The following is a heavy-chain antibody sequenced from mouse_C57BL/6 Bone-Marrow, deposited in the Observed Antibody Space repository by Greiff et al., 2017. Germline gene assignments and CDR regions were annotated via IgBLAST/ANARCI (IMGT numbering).Heavy chain of an antibody. CDR2: IDPSDSYT. J-gene: IGHJ2*01. V-gene: IGHV1-69*01. Sequence: QVQLQQPGAELVMPGASVKLSCKASGYTFTSYWMHWVKQRPGQGLEWIGEIDPSDSYTNYNQKFKGKSTLTVDKSSSTAYMQLSSLTSEDSAFYYWARRLFITTVEGPYYFYYWGQGTTLTVSS. CDR3: ARRLFITTVEGPYYFYY. CDR1: GYTFTSYW. D-gene: IGHD1-1*01.